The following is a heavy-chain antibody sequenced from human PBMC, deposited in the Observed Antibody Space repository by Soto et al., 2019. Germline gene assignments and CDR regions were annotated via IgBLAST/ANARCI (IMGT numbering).Heavy chain of an antibody. D-gene: IGHD5-12*01. J-gene: IGHJ4*02. CDR1: GYTFTSYD. V-gene: IGHV1-46*01. Sequence: GASVKVSCKASGYTFTSYDMHWVRQAPGQGLEWMGVINPSIGTTTYAQKLQGRVSLTTDTSSTTAYMELRSLTSDDTAVYYCARDLVPGYTGYSDYWGQGTLVTVSS. CDR3: ARDLVPGYTGYSDY. CDR2: INPSIGTT.